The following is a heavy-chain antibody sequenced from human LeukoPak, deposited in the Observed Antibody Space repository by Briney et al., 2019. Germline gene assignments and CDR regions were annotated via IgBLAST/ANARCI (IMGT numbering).Heavy chain of an antibody. CDR1: GFTFSSYA. Sequence: GGSLRLSCAASGFTFSSYAMSWVRQAPGKGLEWVSAISGSGGSTYYADSVKGRFTISRDNSKNTLYLQMNSLRAEDTAVYYCHAYVWGSYRYSDYWGLGTLVTVSS. J-gene: IGHJ4*02. CDR3: HAYVWGSYRYSDY. D-gene: IGHD3-16*02. V-gene: IGHV3-23*01. CDR2: ISGSGGST.